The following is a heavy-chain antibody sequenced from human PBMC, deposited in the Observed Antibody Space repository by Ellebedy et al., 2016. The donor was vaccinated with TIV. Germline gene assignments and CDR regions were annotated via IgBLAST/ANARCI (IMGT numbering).Heavy chain of an antibody. Sequence: PGGSLRLSCAASGFSFNSYIMSWVRQAPGKGLEWVSATSGSGGTRYYADSVKGRFTTSRDNSKNTLYLQMSSLRAEDTAVYYCAKDRTPGDGYWVFDFWGQGTLVTVST. V-gene: IGHV3-23*01. CDR1: GFSFNSYI. D-gene: IGHD5-18*01. CDR3: AKDRTPGDGYWVFDF. CDR2: TSGSGGTR. J-gene: IGHJ4*02.